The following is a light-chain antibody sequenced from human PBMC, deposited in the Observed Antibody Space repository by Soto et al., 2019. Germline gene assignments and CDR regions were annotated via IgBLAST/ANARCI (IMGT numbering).Light chain of an antibody. CDR2: GAS. CDR3: QQYNNWLSLT. V-gene: IGKV3-15*01. J-gene: IGKJ4*01. CDR1: QSVGSN. Sequence: ERVMTQSPATLSVSPGERATLSCRASQSVGSNLAWYQQKPGQAPRLLIYGASTRATGIPARFSGSGSGTEFTLTISSLQSEDFAVYYCQQYNNWLSLTFGGGTKVDIK.